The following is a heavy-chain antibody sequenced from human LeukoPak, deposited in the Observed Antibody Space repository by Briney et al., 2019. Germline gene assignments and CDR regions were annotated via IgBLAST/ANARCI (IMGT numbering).Heavy chain of an antibody. CDR2: ISHTSEYT. J-gene: IGHJ5*02. D-gene: IGHD3-3*01. Sequence: PGGSLRLSCAASGFTFSSYTMSWVRQAPGKGLEWVSAISHTSEYTYHADSVKGRFTISRDNSKNTLYLQMNSLRAEDTAMYYCAKGRSAGPPFHLYHLGQGTLVTGSS. CDR1: GFTFSSYT. V-gene: IGHV3-23*01. CDR3: AKGRSAGPPFHLYH.